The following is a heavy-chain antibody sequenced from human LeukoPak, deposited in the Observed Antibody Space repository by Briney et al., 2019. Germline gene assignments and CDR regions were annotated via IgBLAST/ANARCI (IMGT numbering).Heavy chain of an antibody. D-gene: IGHD1-14*01. V-gene: IGHV4-34*01. CDR1: GGSFSGYD. J-gene: IGHJ4*02. Sequence: SETLSLTCAVYGGSFSGYDWSWIRQPPGKGLEWIGEINHSGSTNYNPSLKSRVTISVDTSKNQFSLKLSSVTAADTAVNYCARGRIFDYWGQGTLVTVSS. CDR3: ARGRIFDY. CDR2: INHSGST.